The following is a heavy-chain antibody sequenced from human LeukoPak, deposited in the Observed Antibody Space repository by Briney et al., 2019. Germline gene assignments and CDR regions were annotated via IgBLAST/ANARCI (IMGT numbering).Heavy chain of an antibody. V-gene: IGHV3-53*01. CDR1: GFTVSSNY. CDR3: ARLSSGSFDY. J-gene: IGHJ4*02. Sequence: GGSLRLSCAASGFTVSSNYMSWVRQAPGKGLEWVSVIYTGGSTYYADSVKGRFTISRDNSKNTLYLQMSSLRAEGTAVYYCARLSSGSFDYWGQGTLVTVSS. CDR2: IYTGGST. D-gene: IGHD1-26*01.